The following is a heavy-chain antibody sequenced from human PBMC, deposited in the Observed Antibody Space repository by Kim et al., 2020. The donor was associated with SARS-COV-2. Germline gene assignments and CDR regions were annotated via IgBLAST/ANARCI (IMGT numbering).Heavy chain of an antibody. CDR2: ISAYNGNT. J-gene: IGHJ6*02. V-gene: IGHV1-18*01. Sequence: ASVKVSCKASGYTFTSYGISWVRQAPGQGLEWMGWISAYNGNTNYAQKLQGRVTMTTDTSTSTAYMELRSLRSDDTAVYYCAREAFAGGSGQQLIYYYYYGMDVWGQGTTVTVSS. CDR1: GYTFTSYG. D-gene: IGHD6-13*01. CDR3: AREAFAGGSGQQLIYYYYYGMDV.